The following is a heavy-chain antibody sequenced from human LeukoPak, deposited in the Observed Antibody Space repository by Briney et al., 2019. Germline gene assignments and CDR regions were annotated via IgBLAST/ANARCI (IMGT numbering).Heavy chain of an antibody. Sequence: ASVKVSCKASGGTFSSYAISWVRQAPGQGLEWMGGIIPIFGTANYAQKFQGRVTITADESTSTAYMELSSLRSEDTAVYYCATASGYCSSTSCNKNWFDPWGQGTLVTVSS. CDR2: IIPIFGTA. J-gene: IGHJ5*02. V-gene: IGHV1-69*13. CDR1: GGTFSSYA. D-gene: IGHD2-2*02. CDR3: ATASGYCSSTSCNKNWFDP.